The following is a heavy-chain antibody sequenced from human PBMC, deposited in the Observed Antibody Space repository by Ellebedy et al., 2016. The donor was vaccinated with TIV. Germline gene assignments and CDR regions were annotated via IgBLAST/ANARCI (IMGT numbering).Heavy chain of an antibody. Sequence: PGGSLRLSCAASGFTFSYYTPHWVRLVPGKGLEWLAVISDVGTSEHYGDSVKGRFTISRDNSKNTLYMQMNSLRVEDTAVYYCAVSRWAAAGLYHFDFWGQGTLVTVSS. CDR3: AVSRWAAAGLYHFDF. D-gene: IGHD6-13*01. J-gene: IGHJ4*02. CDR1: GFTFSYYT. V-gene: IGHV3-30-3*01. CDR2: ISDVGTSE.